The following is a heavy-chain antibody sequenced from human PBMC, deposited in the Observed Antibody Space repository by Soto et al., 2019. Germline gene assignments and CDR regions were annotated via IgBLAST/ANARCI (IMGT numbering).Heavy chain of an antibody. V-gene: IGHV3-13*01. CDR2: IGTAGDT. J-gene: IGHJ4*02. CDR1: GFTFSGFD. CDR3: AKSQEIGTLFFDS. Sequence: GGSLRLSCEASGFTFSGFDMHWVRQPTGKGLEWVSSIGTAGDTYYAVSVKGRFTISRDNAKNSLSLQMNSLRAGDMAVYFCAKSQEIGTLFFDSWGQGTQVTVSS. D-gene: IGHD6-13*01.